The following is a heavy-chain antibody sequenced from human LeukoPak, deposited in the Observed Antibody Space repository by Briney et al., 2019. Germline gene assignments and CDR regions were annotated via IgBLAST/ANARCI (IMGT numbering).Heavy chain of an antibody. D-gene: IGHD3-10*01. CDR2: MNPNSGNT. CDR1: GYTFTSYD. Sequence: PSVKVSCKASGYTFTSYDINWVRQATGQGLEWMGWMNPNSGNTGYAQKFQGRVTMTRNTSISTAYMELSSLRSEDTAVYYCARGFFMVRGVIRGKPYYFDYWGQGTLVTVSS. J-gene: IGHJ4*02. V-gene: IGHV1-8*01. CDR3: ARGFFMVRGVIRGKPYYFDY.